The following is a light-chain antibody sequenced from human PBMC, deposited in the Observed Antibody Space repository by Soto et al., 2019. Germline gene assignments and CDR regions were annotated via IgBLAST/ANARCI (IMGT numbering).Light chain of an antibody. J-gene: IGKJ1*01. V-gene: IGKV3-20*01. CDR1: QSVTSD. CDR2: GAT. CDR3: QQYGNSPQT. Sequence: EIVLTQSPATLSLSPGEIATLSCRASQSVTSDLAWYQQKPGQAPRLLIHGATTRATGIPDRFTGSGSGTDFTLTISRLEPEDFAVYYCQQYGNSPQTFGQGTKVDIK.